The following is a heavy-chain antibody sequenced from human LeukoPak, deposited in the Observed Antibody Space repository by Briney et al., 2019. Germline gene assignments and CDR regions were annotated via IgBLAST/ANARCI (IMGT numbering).Heavy chain of an antibody. CDR1: GFTFSSYS. CDR2: ISSVGSTI. Sequence: GGSLRLSCAASGFTFSSYSMNWVRQAPGKGLEWVSFISSVGSTIHYADSVKGRFTISRDNAQNSLYLQMDSLRDEDTAVYYCATTLRYGAMGQYWGQGTLVTVSS. J-gene: IGHJ4*02. CDR3: ATTLRYGAMGQY. V-gene: IGHV3-48*02. D-gene: IGHD5-18*01.